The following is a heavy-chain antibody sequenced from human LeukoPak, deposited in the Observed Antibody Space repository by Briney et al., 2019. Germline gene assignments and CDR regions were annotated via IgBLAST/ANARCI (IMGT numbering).Heavy chain of an antibody. V-gene: IGHV1-69*13. CDR2: IIPIFGTA. D-gene: IGHD2-2*01. Sequence: SVKVSCKASGGTFSSYAISWVRQAPGQGLEWMGGIIPIFGTANYAQKFQGRVTITADESTSTAYMELSSLRSEDTAVYYCASIGKGPRYCSSTSCSPPGDYWGQGTLVTVSS. J-gene: IGHJ4*02. CDR1: GGTFSSYA. CDR3: ASIGKGPRYCSSTSCSPPGDY.